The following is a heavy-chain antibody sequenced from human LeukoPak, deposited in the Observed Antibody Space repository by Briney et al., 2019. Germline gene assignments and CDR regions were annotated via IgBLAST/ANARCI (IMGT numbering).Heavy chain of an antibody. J-gene: IGHJ3*02. CDR2: ISSSSSYI. CDR3: ARVWPGGATSAFDI. Sequence: PGGSVRLSCAASGFTFSSYSMNWVRQAPGKGLEWWSYISSSSSYIYYADSVKGRFTISRDNAKNSLYLQMNSLSAEDTAVYYCARVWPGGATSAFDIWGQGTMVTVSS. D-gene: IGHD1-26*01. CDR1: GFTFSSYS. V-gene: IGHV3-21*05.